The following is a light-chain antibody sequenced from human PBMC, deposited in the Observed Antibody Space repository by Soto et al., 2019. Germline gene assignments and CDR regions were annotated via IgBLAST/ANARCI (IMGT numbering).Light chain of an antibody. CDR1: QSVSSSY. CDR2: GAS. V-gene: IGKV3-15*01. J-gene: IGKJ5*01. CDR3: QQREHWPPIT. Sequence: EIVLTQSPGTLSLSPGERATLSCRASQSVSSSYLAWYQQKPGQAPRLLIYGASTRATGIPARFSGSGSGTEFTLTISSLQSEDFAVYYCQQREHWPPITFGQGTRLEIK.